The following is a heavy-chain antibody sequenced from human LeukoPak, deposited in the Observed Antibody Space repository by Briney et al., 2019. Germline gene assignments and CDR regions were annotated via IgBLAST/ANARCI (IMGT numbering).Heavy chain of an antibody. J-gene: IGHJ4*02. CDR1: GYSFTSYW. V-gene: IGHV3-33*01. CDR3: ARWSQYSGGGWYELDY. D-gene: IGHD6-19*01. CDR2: IWHDGSNE. Sequence: SCKGSGYSFTSYWISWVRQAPGKGPEWVALIWHDGSNENYADSVRRRLTSYRDNSKNTLYLQINSPRADDTAVYYCARWSQYSGGGWYELDYWGQRTGDADSS.